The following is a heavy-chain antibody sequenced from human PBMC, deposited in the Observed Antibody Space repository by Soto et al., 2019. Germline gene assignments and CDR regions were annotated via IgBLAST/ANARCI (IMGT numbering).Heavy chain of an antibody. Sequence: SVKVSCKASGGTFSSYAISWVRQAPGQGLEWMGGIIPIFGTANYAQKFQGRVTITADESTSTAYMELSSLRSEDTAVYYCATDATYYYGSGSWSFDYWGQGTLVTVSS. CDR2: IIPIFGTA. D-gene: IGHD3-10*01. CDR1: GGTFSSYA. V-gene: IGHV1-69*13. J-gene: IGHJ4*02. CDR3: ATDATYYYGSGSWSFDY.